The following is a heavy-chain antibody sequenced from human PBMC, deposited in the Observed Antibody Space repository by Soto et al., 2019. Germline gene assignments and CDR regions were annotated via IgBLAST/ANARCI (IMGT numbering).Heavy chain of an antibody. CDR2: ISSSSSYI. CDR3: AKDRQFRSYYESAGHYNN. Sequence: GSLRLSCAASGFTFSSYSMNWVRQAPGKGLEWVSSISSSSSYIYYADSVKGRFTISRDNAKNSLYLQMNSLRAEDTAIYYCAKDRQFRSYYESAGHYNNWGQGTLVTVSS. J-gene: IGHJ4*02. V-gene: IGHV3-21*04. CDR1: GFTFSSYS. D-gene: IGHD3-10*01.